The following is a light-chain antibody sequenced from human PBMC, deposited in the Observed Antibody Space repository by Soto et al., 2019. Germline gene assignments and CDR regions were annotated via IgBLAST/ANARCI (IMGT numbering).Light chain of an antibody. CDR2: DAS. CDR1: ESIRTW. V-gene: IGKV1-5*01. J-gene: IGKJ1*01. Sequence: DIQMTQSPSTLSASIGDRVTITCLSSESIRTWLAWYQHKPGKAPKFLIYDASSLDSGVPSRFSGSGSGTEFTLTISTLQTDDFATYFCQQYHNYPRTFGQGTKVEI. CDR3: QQYHNYPRT.